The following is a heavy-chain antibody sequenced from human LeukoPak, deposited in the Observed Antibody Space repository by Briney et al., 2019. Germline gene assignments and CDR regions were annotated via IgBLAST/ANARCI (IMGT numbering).Heavy chain of an antibody. Sequence: SETLSLTCTVSGVSLGSYYWSWIRQPPGKGLEWIGYIYYSGSTSYNPSLKSRVSISVDTSKNQFSLKLNSMTAADTAVYYCARNHYFDYWGQGTLVTVSS. CDR2: IYYSGST. V-gene: IGHV4-59*01. D-gene: IGHD1-14*01. CDR1: GVSLGSYY. J-gene: IGHJ4*02. CDR3: ARNHYFDY.